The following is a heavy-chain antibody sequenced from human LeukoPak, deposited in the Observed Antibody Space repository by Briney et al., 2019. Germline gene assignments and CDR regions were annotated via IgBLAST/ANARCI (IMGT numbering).Heavy chain of an antibody. CDR1: GGSISSGGYY. D-gene: IGHD5-18*01. V-gene: IGHV4-31*03. J-gene: IGHJ4*02. Sequence: SETLSLTCTVSGGSISSGGYYWGWIRQHPGKGLEWIGYIYYSGSTYYNPSLKSRVTISVDTSKNQFSLKLSSVTAADTAVYYCARLYSMRRYSYGSDYWGQGTLVTVSS. CDR2: IYYSGST. CDR3: ARLYSMRRYSYGSDY.